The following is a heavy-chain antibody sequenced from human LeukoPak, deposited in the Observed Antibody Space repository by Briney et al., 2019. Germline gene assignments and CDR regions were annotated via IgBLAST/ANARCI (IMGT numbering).Heavy chain of an antibody. Sequence: ASVKVSCKASGYTFTSYAMNWVRQAPGQGLEWMGWISAYNGNTNYAQKLQGRVTMTTDTSTSTAYMELRSLRSDDTAVYYCARDPALGYCSSTSCYYFDYWGQGTLVTVSS. CDR2: ISAYNGNT. J-gene: IGHJ4*02. CDR3: ARDPALGYCSSTSCYYFDY. CDR1: GYTFTSYA. D-gene: IGHD2-2*01. V-gene: IGHV1-18*01.